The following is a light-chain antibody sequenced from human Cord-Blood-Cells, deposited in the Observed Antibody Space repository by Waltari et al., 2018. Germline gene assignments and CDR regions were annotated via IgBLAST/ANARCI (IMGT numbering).Light chain of an antibody. CDR2: DVS. CDR3: SSYTSSSTWV. V-gene: IGLV2-14*03. CDR1: SSDVGGYKS. J-gene: IGLJ3*02. Sequence: QSALTQPASVSGLPGESITISCTGTSSDVGGYKSVSWYQQHPGKAPKLMIYDVSNRPSGVSNRFSGSKSGNTASLTISGLQAEDEADYYCSSYTSSSTWVFGGGTKLTVL.